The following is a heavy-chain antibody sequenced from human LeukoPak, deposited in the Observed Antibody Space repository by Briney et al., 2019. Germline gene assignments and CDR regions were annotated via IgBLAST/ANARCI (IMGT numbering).Heavy chain of an antibody. CDR3: ASLHGYYDGTGYWVQ. D-gene: IGHD3-22*01. J-gene: IGHJ1*01. CDR2: ITTNGGRT. V-gene: IGHV3-23*01. CDR1: GFTFASYG. Sequence: PGGSLRLSCAASGFTFASYGMSWVRQAPGKGLEWVSFITTNGGRTSYADSVEGRFTISRDNPRNTLYMQMNSLIDEDTAVYYCASLHGYYDGTGYWVQWGQGTLVTVSS.